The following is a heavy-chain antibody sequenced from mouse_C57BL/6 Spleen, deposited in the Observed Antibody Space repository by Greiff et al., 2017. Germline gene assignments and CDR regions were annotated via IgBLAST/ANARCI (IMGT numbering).Heavy chain of an antibody. J-gene: IGHJ4*01. CDR2: IYPGDGDT. CDR1: GYAFSSYW. V-gene: IGHV1-80*01. Sequence: VQLQQSGAELVKPGASVKISCKASGYAFSSYWMNWVKQRPGKGLEWIGQIYPGDGDTNYNGKFKGKATLTADKSSSTAYMQLSSLTSEDSAVYFCARDSSGYVRAMDYWGQGTSVTVSS. CDR3: ARDSSGYVRAMDY. D-gene: IGHD3-2*02.